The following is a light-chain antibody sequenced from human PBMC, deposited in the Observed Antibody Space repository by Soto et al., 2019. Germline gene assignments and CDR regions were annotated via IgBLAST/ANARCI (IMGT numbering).Light chain of an antibody. Sequence: MYQSPSTLPANVGDRVTITCRASQSISNWLAWYQQKPGTAPKVLIYHASNLQSGVPSRFSGSGSGTDFTLTISSLQPEDFATYYCQQSYITLWTFAQGSNVDI. CDR2: HAS. V-gene: IGKV1-39*01. CDR1: QSISNW. J-gene: IGKJ1*01. CDR3: QQSYITLWT.